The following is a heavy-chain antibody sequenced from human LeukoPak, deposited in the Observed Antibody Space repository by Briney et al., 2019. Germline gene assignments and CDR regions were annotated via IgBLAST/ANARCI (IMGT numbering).Heavy chain of an antibody. Sequence: ASVEVSCKASGYTFTSYGISWVRQAPGQGLEWMGWISAYNGNTNYAQKLQGRVTMTTDTSTSTAYMELRSLRSDDTAVYYCARDRGATIRGYFDYWGQGTLVTVSS. CDR2: ISAYNGNT. D-gene: IGHD1-26*01. CDR1: GYTFTSYG. V-gene: IGHV1-18*01. CDR3: ARDRGATIRGYFDY. J-gene: IGHJ4*02.